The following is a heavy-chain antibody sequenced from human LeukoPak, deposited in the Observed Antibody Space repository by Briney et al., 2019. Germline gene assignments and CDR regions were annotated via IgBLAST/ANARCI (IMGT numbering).Heavy chain of an antibody. V-gene: IGHV4-59*01. CDR1: GDSISSYY. Sequence: SETLSLTCTVSGDSISSYYWSWIRQPPGKGLEWIGYIYYSGSTNYNPSLKSRVTISVDTSKNQFSLKLSSVTAADTAVYYCARDQRDGYNYYYYYGMDVWGQGTTVTVSS. CDR2: IYYSGST. D-gene: IGHD5-24*01. J-gene: IGHJ6*02. CDR3: ARDQRDGYNYYYYYGMDV.